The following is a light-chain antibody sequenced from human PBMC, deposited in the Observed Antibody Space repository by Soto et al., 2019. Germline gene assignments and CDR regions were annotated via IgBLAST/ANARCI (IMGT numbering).Light chain of an antibody. CDR2: AAS. Sequence: TQSPGILSLSPGERATLSCRASQSVSSSYLAWYQQKPGKAPKLLIYAASSLQSGVPSRFSGSGSGTEFTLTISSLQPEDFATYYCQQSYSTLTWTFGQGTKVDIK. V-gene: IGKV1-39*01. CDR1: QSVSSSY. J-gene: IGKJ1*01. CDR3: QQSYSTLTWT.